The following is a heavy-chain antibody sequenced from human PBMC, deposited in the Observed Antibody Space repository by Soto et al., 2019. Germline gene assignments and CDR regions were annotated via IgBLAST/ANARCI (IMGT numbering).Heavy chain of an antibody. CDR3: ARLYIPHRGYSKFDY. V-gene: IGHV4-39*01. Sequence: SETLSLTCTVSGGSISSSSYYWGWIRQPPGKGLEWIGSIYYSGSTYYNPSLKSRVTISVDTSKNQFSLKLSSVTAADTAVYYCARLYIPHRGYSKFDYWGQGTLVTVSS. J-gene: IGHJ4*02. CDR1: GGSISSSSYY. CDR2: IYYSGST. D-gene: IGHD5-18*01.